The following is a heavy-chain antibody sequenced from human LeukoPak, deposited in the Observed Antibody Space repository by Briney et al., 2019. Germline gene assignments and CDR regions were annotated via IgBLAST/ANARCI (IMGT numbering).Heavy chain of an antibody. Sequence: GGSLRLSCAASGFTFSSYAMSWVRQAPGKGLEWVSAISGSGGSIYYADPVKGRFTISRDNAKNSLYLQMNSLRAEDTAVYYCARDYSYYDSSGSLWGYWGQGTLVTVSS. D-gene: IGHD3-22*01. CDR1: GFTFSSYA. V-gene: IGHV3-23*01. CDR2: ISGSGGSI. CDR3: ARDYSYYDSSGSLWGY. J-gene: IGHJ4*02.